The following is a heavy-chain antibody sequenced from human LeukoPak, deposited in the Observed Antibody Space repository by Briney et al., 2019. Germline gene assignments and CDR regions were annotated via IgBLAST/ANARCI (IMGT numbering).Heavy chain of an antibody. CDR1: GGSISSYY. CDR3: ARHGVVGATGLIFDY. CDR2: IYYSGST. Sequence: KPSETLSLTCTASGGSISSYYWSWIRQPPGKGLEWIGYIYYSGSTNYNPSLKSRVTISVDTSKNQFSLKLSSVTAADTAVYYCARHGVVGATGLIFDYWGQGTLVTVSS. D-gene: IGHD1-26*01. V-gene: IGHV4-59*08. J-gene: IGHJ4*02.